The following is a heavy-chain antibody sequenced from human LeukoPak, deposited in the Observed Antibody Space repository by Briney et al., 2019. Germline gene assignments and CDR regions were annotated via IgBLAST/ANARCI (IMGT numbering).Heavy chain of an antibody. D-gene: IGHD6-13*01. J-gene: IGHJ4*02. CDR3: ATAAAGSFDN. Sequence: SETLYLTCTVSGGSISSSSYYWGWIRQPPGKGLEWIGNIYYSGSTYYNPSLKSRVTISLDTSKNQFSLHLTSVTAADTAVYYCATAAAGSFDNWGQGTLVTVSS. CDR2: IYYSGST. V-gene: IGHV4-39*07. CDR1: GGSISSSSYY.